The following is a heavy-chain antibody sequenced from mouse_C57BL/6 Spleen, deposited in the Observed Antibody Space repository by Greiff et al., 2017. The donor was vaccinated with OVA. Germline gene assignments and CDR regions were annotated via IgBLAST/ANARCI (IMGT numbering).Heavy chain of an antibody. V-gene: IGHV5-16*01. CDR3: ARVPYYSNYDYYAMDY. CDR1: GFTFSDYY. J-gene: IGHJ4*01. CDR2: INYDGSST. Sequence: EVHLVESEGGLVQPGSSMKLSCTASGFTFSDYYMAWVRQVPEKGLEWVANINYDGSSTYYLDSLKSRFIISRDNAKNILYLQMSSLKSEDTATYYCARVPYYSNYDYYAMDYWGQGTSVTVSS. D-gene: IGHD2-5*01.